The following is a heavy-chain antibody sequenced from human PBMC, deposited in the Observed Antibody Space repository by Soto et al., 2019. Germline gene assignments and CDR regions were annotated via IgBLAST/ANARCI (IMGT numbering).Heavy chain of an antibody. D-gene: IGHD3-9*01. V-gene: IGHV4-4*02. CDR2: IYHSGST. J-gene: IGHJ4*02. Sequence: SETLSLTCAVSGGSISSSNWWSWVRQPPGKGLEWIGEIYHSGSTNYNPSLKSRVTISVDKSKNQFSLKLSSVTAADTAVYYCARDGREGYDILTGYSGQHRSYYFDYWGQGTLVTVSS. CDR3: ARDGREGYDILTGYSGQHRSYYFDY. CDR1: GGSISSSNW.